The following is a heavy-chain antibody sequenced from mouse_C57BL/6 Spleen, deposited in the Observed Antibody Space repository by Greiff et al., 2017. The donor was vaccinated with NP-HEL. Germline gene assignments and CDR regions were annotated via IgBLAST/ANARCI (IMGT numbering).Heavy chain of an antibody. CDR2: IYPGDGDT. J-gene: IGHJ3*01. D-gene: IGHD4-1*01. CDR1: GYAFSSYW. Sequence: QVQLQQSGAELVKPGASVKISCKASGYAFSSYWLNWVKQRPGKGLEWIGKIYPGDGDTHYNGKFKGKATLTADNSSSTAYMQLSSLTSEDSAVYFGERGGTGSPWLAYWGQGTLVTVSA. CDR3: ERGGTGSPWLAY. V-gene: IGHV1-80*01.